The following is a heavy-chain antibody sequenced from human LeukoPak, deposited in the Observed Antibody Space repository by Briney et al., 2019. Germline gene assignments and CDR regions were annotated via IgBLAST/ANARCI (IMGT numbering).Heavy chain of an antibody. CDR3: ARDNYYDSSGYYYLFDY. CDR1: GFTFSSYA. V-gene: IGHV3-30*04. Sequence: PGRSLRFSCAASGFTFSSYAMHWVRQAPGKGLEWVAVISYDGSNKYYADSVKGRFTISRDNSKNTLYLQMNSLRAEDTAVYYCARDNYYDSSGYYYLFDYWGQGTLVTVSS. D-gene: IGHD3-22*01. J-gene: IGHJ4*02. CDR2: ISYDGSNK.